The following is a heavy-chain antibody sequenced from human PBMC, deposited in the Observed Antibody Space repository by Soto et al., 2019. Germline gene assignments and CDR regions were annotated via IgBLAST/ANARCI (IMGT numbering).Heavy chain of an antibody. CDR3: ATDPVSSSWPHYYYYGMDV. J-gene: IGHJ6*02. D-gene: IGHD6-13*01. V-gene: IGHV1-18*01. Sequence: QVQLVQSGAEEKKPVASVKVSCKASGYTFTSYGISWVRQAPGQGLEWMAWGSAYNGNTNYAQKLHGRVTLTTDTATSRACMYLRSLTSDDTAVYYYATDPVSSSWPHYYYYGMDVWGQGTTVAVSS. CDR1: GYTFTSYG. CDR2: GSAYNGNT.